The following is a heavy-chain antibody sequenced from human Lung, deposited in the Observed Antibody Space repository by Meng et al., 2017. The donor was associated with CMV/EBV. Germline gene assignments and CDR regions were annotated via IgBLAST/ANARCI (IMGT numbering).Heavy chain of an antibody. CDR3: ARVGSSSWYPRYYFDY. D-gene: IGHD6-13*01. Sequence: SRYTFTGYYMHCVRQAPGQGLEWIGWINPNSGGTNYAQKFQGRVTMTSDTSISTAYMALSRLRSDDTAVYYCARVGSSSWYPRYYFDYWGQGTLVTVSS. V-gene: IGHV1-2*02. CDR1: RYTFTGYY. J-gene: IGHJ4*02. CDR2: INPNSGGT.